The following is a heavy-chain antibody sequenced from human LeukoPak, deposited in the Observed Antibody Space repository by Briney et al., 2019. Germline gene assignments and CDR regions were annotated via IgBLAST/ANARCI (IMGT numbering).Heavy chain of an antibody. D-gene: IGHD6-25*01. Sequence: SETLSLTCTVSGVSISSYHWSWIRQPAGKGLEWIGSIYTSGSTNYNPSLKSRVTMSVDTSKNQFSLKLSSVTAADTAVYYCARDHAAFHGFDIWGQGTMVTVSS. CDR3: ARDHAAFHGFDI. V-gene: IGHV4-4*07. CDR2: IYTSGST. CDR1: GVSISSYH. J-gene: IGHJ3*02.